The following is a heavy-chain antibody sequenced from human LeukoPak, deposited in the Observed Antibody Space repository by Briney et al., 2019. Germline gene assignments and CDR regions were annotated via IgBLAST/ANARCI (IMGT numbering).Heavy chain of an antibody. CDR3: TRDRDGDLYFDY. CDR1: GFTFGDYA. D-gene: IGHD4-17*01. J-gene: IGHJ4*02. V-gene: IGHV3-49*04. CDR2: IRSKAYGGTT. Sequence: PGRSLRLSCTASGFTFGDYAMSWVRQAPGKGLEWVGFIRSKAYGGTTEYAASVKGRFTISRDDSKGIAYLQMNSLKTVDTAVYYCTRDRDGDLYFDYWGQGTLVTVSS.